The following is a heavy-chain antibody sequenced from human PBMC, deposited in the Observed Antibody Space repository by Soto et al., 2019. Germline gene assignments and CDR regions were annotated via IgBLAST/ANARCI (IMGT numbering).Heavy chain of an antibody. Sequence: GGSLRLSCAASGFTFSSYAMSWVRQAPGKGLEWVSAISGSGGSTYYADSVKGRFTISRDNSKNTLYLQMNSLRAEDTAVYYCAKVQSNADFWSGYYTEWFDPWGQGTLVTVSS. CDR3: AKVQSNADFWSGYYTEWFDP. J-gene: IGHJ5*02. CDR1: GFTFSSYA. V-gene: IGHV3-23*01. D-gene: IGHD3-3*01. CDR2: ISGSGGST.